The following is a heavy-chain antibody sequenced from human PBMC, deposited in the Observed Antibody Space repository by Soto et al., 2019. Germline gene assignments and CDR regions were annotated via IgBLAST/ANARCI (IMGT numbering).Heavy chain of an antibody. CDR1: GFTFSSYA. D-gene: IGHD3-22*01. CDR2: ISYDGSNK. CDR3: ARDRYYYDSSGYPYYYYYGMDV. J-gene: IGHJ6*02. Sequence: QVQLVESGGGVVQPGRSLRLSCAASGFTFSSYAMHWVRQAPGKGLEWVAVISYDGSNKYYADSVKGRFTISRDNSKNTLYLQMNSLRAEDTAVYYCARDRYYYDSSGYPYYYYYGMDVWGQGTTVTVSS. V-gene: IGHV3-30-3*01.